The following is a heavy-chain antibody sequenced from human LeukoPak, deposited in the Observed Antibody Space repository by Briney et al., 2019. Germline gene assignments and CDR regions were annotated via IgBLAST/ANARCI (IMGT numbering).Heavy chain of an antibody. CDR1: GFTFSSYE. J-gene: IGHJ4*02. Sequence: GGSLRLSCAASGFTFSSYEMNWVRQAPGKGLEWVSYISRSGSTIYYADSVKGRFTISRDNAKNSLYLQMNSLRAEDTAVYYCARVGYSYGLDYWGQGTLVTVSS. V-gene: IGHV3-48*03. CDR3: ARVGYSYGLDY. CDR2: ISRSGSTI. D-gene: IGHD5-18*01.